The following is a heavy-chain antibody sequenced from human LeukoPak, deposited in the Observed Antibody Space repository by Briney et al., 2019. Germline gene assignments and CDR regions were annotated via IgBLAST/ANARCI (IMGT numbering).Heavy chain of an antibody. CDR2: IYYSGST. Sequence: SETLSLTCTVSGGSISSGVYYWSWIRQHPGKGLEWIGYIYYSGSTYYSPSLKSQVTISRDTSKNQFSLKLSSVTAADTAAYYCASGRKYSATSDYWGQGTLVTVPS. CDR3: ASGRKYSATSDY. V-gene: IGHV4-31*01. J-gene: IGHJ4*02. CDR1: GGSISSGVYY. D-gene: IGHD5-12*01.